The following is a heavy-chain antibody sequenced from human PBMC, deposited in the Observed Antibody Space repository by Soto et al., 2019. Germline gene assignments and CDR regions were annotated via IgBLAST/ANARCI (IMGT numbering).Heavy chain of an antibody. CDR1: GFTFSSYA. D-gene: IGHD1-26*01. Sequence: GGSLRLSCAASGFTFSSYAMHWVRQAPGKGLEWVAVISYDGSNKYYADSVKGRFTISRDNSKNTLYLQMNSLRAEDTAVYYCARDLQWELPTLNDYYYYYGMDVWGQGTTVTVSS. V-gene: IGHV3-30-3*01. J-gene: IGHJ6*02. CDR2: ISYDGSNK. CDR3: ARDLQWELPTLNDYYYYYGMDV.